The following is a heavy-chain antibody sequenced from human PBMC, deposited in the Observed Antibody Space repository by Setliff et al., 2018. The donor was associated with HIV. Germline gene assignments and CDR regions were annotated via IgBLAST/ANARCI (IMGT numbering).Heavy chain of an antibody. CDR3: ARMVAVADWEYHFDY. Sequence: ASVKVSCKASGGTFSTYDISWVRQAPGQGLEWMGGIIPILRFANYAQKFQGRVTVTADKSTGTAYMELSSLRSEDTAVYYCARMVAVADWEYHFDYWGQGTLVTVSS. CDR1: GGTFSTYD. V-gene: IGHV1-69*10. D-gene: IGHD6-19*01. J-gene: IGHJ4*02. CDR2: IIPILRFA.